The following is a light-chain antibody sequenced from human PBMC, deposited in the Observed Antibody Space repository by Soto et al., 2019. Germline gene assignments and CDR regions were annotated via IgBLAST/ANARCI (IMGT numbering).Light chain of an antibody. V-gene: IGKV3-11*01. CDR1: QTVGSY. CDR2: DAS. CDR3: QQRSNWPIT. J-gene: IGKJ5*01. Sequence: EIVLTQSPGTLSLSPGDRATLSCRASQTVGSYLAWYQQKPGQAPRLLIYDASNRATGIPARFSGSGSGTDFTLTISSLEPEDFAVYYCQQRSNWPITFGQGTRLEIK.